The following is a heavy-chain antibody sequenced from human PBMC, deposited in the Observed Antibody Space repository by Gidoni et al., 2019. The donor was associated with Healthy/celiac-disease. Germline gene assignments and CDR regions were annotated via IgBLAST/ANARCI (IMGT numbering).Heavy chain of an antibody. Sequence: QVQLQESGPGLVKPSETLSLTCTVSGGSISSYYWSWIRQPPGKGLEWIGYIYYSGSTNYNPSLKSRVTISVDTSKNQFSLKLSSVTAADTAVYYCARDHYDSSGSLDYYGMDVWGQGTTVTVSS. CDR1: GGSISSYY. D-gene: IGHD3-22*01. CDR3: ARDHYDSSGSLDYYGMDV. J-gene: IGHJ6*02. CDR2: IYYSGST. V-gene: IGHV4-59*01.